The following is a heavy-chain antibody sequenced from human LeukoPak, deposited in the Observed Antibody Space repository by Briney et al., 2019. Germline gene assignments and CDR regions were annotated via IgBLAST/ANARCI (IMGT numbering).Heavy chain of an antibody. D-gene: IGHD6-13*01. J-gene: IGHJ4*02. Sequence: GGSLRLSCAASGFTFSSYWMHWVRQAPGKGLVWVSRINSDGSSTSYADSVKGRFTISRDNAKNTLYLQMNSLRAEDTAVYYCARDATPSYSSSWKDDTHDWGQRILVTVAS. CDR3: ARDATPSYSSSWKDDTHD. CDR2: INSDGSST. CDR1: GFTFSSYW. V-gene: IGHV3-74*01.